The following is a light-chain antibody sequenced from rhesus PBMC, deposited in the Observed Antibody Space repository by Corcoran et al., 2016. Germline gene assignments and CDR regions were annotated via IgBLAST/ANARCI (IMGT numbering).Light chain of an antibody. CDR3: QHGYGTPFT. CDR1: QGISNN. Sequence: DIQMTQSPSSLSASVGDRVTITCKASQGISNNLAWYQQKPGKVPKLLLYKASTLQSGVPSRFSGSGSGTDFTLTISSLQPEDFATYYCQHGYGTPFTFGPGTKLDIK. J-gene: IGKJ3*01. V-gene: IGKV1-25*01. CDR2: KAS.